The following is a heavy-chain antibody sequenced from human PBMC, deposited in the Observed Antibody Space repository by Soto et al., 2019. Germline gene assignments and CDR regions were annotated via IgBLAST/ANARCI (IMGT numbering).Heavy chain of an antibody. CDR2: IWYDGSNK. Sequence: GESLKISCAASGFTFSSYGMHWVRQAPGKGLEWVAVIWYDGSNKYYADSVKGRFTISRDNSKNTLYLQMNSLRAEDTAVYFCARFSSSWYGRIDYWGQGTLVTV. J-gene: IGHJ4*02. CDR3: ARFSSSWYGRIDY. D-gene: IGHD6-13*01. V-gene: IGHV3-33*01. CDR1: GFTFSSYG.